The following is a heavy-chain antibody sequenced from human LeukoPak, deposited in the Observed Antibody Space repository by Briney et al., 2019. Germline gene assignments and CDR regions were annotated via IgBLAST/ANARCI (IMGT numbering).Heavy chain of an antibody. J-gene: IGHJ4*02. CDR3: ARTREQWQVLDY. CDR2: ISYDGSNK. V-gene: IGHV3-30-3*01. CDR1: GFTFSSYA. Sequence: PGGSLRLSCAASGFTFSSYAMHWVRQAPGKGREGVAVISYDGSNKYYADSVRGRFTISRDNSKNTVYLQMNSLRAEDTALYYCARTREQWQVLDYWGQGTLVTVSS. D-gene: IGHD6-19*01.